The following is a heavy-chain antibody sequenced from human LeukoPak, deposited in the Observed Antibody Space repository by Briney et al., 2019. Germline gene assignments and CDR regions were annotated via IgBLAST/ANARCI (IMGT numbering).Heavy chain of an antibody. Sequence: ASVKVSYKASGYMFTNYDINWVRQATGQGLEWMGWMNPNSGDTGYSQKLQGRVTMTRDTSISTAYMELSSLRSEDTAVYYCARGRGVGATTLDYWGQGTLVTISS. J-gene: IGHJ4*02. CDR2: MNPNSGDT. V-gene: IGHV1-8*01. CDR1: GYMFTNYD. CDR3: ARGRGVGATTLDY. D-gene: IGHD1-26*01.